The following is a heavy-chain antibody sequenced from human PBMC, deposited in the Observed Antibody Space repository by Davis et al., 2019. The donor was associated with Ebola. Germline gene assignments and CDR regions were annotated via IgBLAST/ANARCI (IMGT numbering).Heavy chain of an antibody. J-gene: IGHJ4*02. CDR2: INAGNGNT. D-gene: IGHD3-16*01. V-gene: IGHV1-3*01. CDR1: GYTFTSYA. CDR3: ARGFGATFDY. Sequence: ASVKVSCKASGYTFTSYAMHWVRQAPGQRLEWMGWINAGNGNTKYSQKFQGRVTMTRDTSTSTVYMELSSLRSEDTAVYYCARGFGATFDYWGQGTLVTVSS.